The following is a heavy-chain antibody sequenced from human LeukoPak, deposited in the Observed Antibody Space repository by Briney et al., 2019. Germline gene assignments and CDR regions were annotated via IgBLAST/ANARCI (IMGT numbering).Heavy chain of an antibody. V-gene: IGHV3-30*03. CDR2: ISYDGSNK. CDR1: GFTFSSYG. Sequence: PGGSLRLSCAASGFTFSSYGMHWVRQAPGKGLEWVAVISYDGSNKYYADSVKGRFTISRDNSKNTLYLQMNSLRAEDTAVYYCARVGVGRRFDPWGQGTLVTVSS. J-gene: IGHJ5*02. CDR3: ARVGVGRRFDP.